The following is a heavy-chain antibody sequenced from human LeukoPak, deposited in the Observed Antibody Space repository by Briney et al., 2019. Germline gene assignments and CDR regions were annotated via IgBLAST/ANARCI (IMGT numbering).Heavy chain of an antibody. D-gene: IGHD3-22*01. Sequence: ASVKVSCKASGYTFTGYYMHWVRQAPGQGLEWMGWINPNSGATNYAQKFHGRVTMTGDASISTAYMELSRLGSEDTAVYYCAREAAYYDSSGYLYYWGQGTLVTVSS. CDR1: GYTFTGYY. V-gene: IGHV1-2*02. CDR2: INPNSGAT. J-gene: IGHJ4*02. CDR3: AREAAYYDSSGYLYY.